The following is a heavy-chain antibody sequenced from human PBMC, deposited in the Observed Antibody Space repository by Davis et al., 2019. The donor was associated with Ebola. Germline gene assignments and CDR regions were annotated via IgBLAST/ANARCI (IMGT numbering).Heavy chain of an antibody. Sequence: ASVKVSCKASGYTFTSYAMHWVRQAPGQRLEWMGWINAGNGNTKYSQKFQGRVTITADKSTSTAYMELSSLRSEDTAVYYCALLGKQQANWFDPWGQGTLVTVSS. CDR3: ALLGKQQANWFDP. CDR1: GYTFTSYA. D-gene: IGHD6-13*01. J-gene: IGHJ5*02. CDR2: INAGNGNT. V-gene: IGHV1-3*01.